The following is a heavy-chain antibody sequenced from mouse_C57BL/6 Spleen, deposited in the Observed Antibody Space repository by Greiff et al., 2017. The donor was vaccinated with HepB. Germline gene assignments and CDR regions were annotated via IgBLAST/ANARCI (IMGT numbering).Heavy chain of an antibody. CDR1: GYAFSSYL. CDR3: ARRFSNDGNYYAMDY. J-gene: IGHJ4*01. V-gene: IGHV1-80*01. Sequence: VQLQESGAELVKPGASVKISCKASGYAFSSYLMNWVKQRPGKGLEWIGQIYPGDGDTNYNGKFKGKATLTADKSSSTAYMQLSSLTSEDSAVYFCARRFSNDGNYYAMDYWGQGTSVTVSS. D-gene: IGHD2-12*01. CDR2: IYPGDGDT.